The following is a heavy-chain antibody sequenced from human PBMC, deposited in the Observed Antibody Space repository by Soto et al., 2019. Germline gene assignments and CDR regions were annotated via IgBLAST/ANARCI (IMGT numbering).Heavy chain of an antibody. D-gene: IGHD1-20*01. Sequence: SVKVSCKASGGTFSSYAIRWVRQAHGQGLEWMGGIIPIFGTANYAQKFQGRVTITADKSTSTAYMELSSLRSEDTAVYYCARDLHITGTTGVWFDPWG. V-gene: IGHV1-69*06. CDR3: ARDLHITGTTGVWFDP. J-gene: IGHJ5*02. CDR2: IIPIFGTA. CDR1: GGTFSSYA.